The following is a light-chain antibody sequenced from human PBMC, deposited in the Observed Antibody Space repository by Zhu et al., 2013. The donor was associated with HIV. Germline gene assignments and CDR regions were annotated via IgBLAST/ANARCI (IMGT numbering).Light chain of an antibody. J-gene: IGKJ1*01. V-gene: IGKV1-39*01. CDR3: QQSFTFPRT. CDR1: DSVGSF. CDR2: AAS. Sequence: DVQLTQSPASLSASVGDRVTITCRASDSVGSFLNWYQLKPGKAPRLLIYAASTLQSGVPSKFGGSGSGTLFTLTISSLQPEDFATYLCQQSFTFPRTFGQGTKVEI.